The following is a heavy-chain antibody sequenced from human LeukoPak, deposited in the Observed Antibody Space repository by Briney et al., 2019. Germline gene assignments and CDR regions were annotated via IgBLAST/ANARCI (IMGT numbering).Heavy chain of an antibody. Sequence: PGRSLRLSCAASGFTFDDYAMHWVRQAPGKGLVWVSRINSDGSSTSYADSVKGRFTISRDNAKNTLYLQMNNLRAEDTAVYYCASGYSYGFLFEYWGQGTLVTVSS. CDR1: GFTFDDYA. V-gene: IGHV3-74*01. CDR3: ASGYSYGFLFEY. CDR2: INSDGSST. D-gene: IGHD5-18*01. J-gene: IGHJ4*02.